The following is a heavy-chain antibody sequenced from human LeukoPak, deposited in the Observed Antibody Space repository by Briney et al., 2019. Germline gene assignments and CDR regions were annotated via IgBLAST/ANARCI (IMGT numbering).Heavy chain of an antibody. D-gene: IGHD3-16*02. Sequence: GGSLRLSCTASGFTFGDYAMSWFRQAPGKGLEWVGFIRSKAYGGTTEYAASVKGRFTISRDDSKSIAYLQMNSLKTEDTAVYYCTREHDDYVWGSYRTYDYWGQGTLVTVSS. J-gene: IGHJ4*02. V-gene: IGHV3-49*03. CDR2: IRSKAYGGTT. CDR1: GFTFGDYA. CDR3: TREHDDYVWGSYRTYDY.